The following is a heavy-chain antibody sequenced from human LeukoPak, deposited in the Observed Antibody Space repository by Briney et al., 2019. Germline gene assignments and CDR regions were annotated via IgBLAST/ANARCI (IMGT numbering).Heavy chain of an antibody. D-gene: IGHD6-6*01. CDR1: GFTFSSYW. V-gene: IGHV3-15*01. J-gene: IGHJ4*02. CDR3: TVQLSQ. CDR2: IKSKTDGGTT. Sequence: GGSLRLSCAASGFTFSSYWMSWVRQAPGKGLEWVGRIKSKTDGGTTEYAAPVKGRFTTSRDDSKNTLYLQMNSLKTEGTAVYYCTVQLSQWGQGTLVTVSS.